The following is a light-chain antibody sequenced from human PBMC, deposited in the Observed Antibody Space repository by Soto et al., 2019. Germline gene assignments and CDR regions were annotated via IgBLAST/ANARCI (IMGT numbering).Light chain of an antibody. J-gene: IGLJ1*01. V-gene: IGLV1-47*01. Sequence: VLTQPPSASGTPGQGVTISCSGSTSNTGSNYVYWYQQLPGTAPKLLIYRNNQRPSGVPDRFSGSKSGTSASLAISGPRSDDEADYFCATWDDSLNGFYVFGTGTKVTVL. CDR1: TSNTGSNY. CDR2: RNN. CDR3: ATWDDSLNGFYV.